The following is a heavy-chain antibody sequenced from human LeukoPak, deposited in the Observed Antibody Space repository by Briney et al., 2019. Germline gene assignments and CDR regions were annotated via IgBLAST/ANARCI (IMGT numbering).Heavy chain of an antibody. J-gene: IGHJ6*04. D-gene: IGHD3-10*02. Sequence: GGSLRLSCTASGFTFGDYAMSWFCQAPGKGLEWVSYISSSGSTIYYADSVKGRFTISRDNAKNSLYLQMNSLRAEDTAVYYCAELGITMIGGVWGKGTTVTISS. CDR3: AELGITMIGGV. V-gene: IGHV3-48*03. CDR2: ISSSGSTI. CDR1: GFTFGDYA.